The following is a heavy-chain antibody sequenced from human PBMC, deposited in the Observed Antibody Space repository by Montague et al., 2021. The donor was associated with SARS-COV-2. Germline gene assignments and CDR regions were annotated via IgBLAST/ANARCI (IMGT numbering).Heavy chain of an antibody. V-gene: IGHV3-74*03. D-gene: IGHD4-17*01. CDR2: LNEDGRTT. J-gene: IGHJ4*02. CDR3: VSDLAGPYGY. CDR1: GFTFSAYW. Sequence: SLRPSCATSGFTFSAYWMHWVRQVPGKGLAWVSRLNEDGRTTTYADAVKGRFTIYRANAKNTLYLQMNDLRAEDTAVYYCVSDLAGPYGYWGQGTLVTVSS.